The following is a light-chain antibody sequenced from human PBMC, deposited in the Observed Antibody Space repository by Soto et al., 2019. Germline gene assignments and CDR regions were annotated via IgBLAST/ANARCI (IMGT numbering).Light chain of an antibody. J-gene: IGLJ3*02. CDR3: HVWHSSSDQWV. CDR2: YNS. CDR1: NIGSKN. Sequence: SYELTQPPSVSVAPGKTAIITCGGDNIGSKNVNWYQQKPGQAPVMVIFYNSVRPSGIPERFSGSNPGDTATLTISRVEAGDEADYYCHVWHSSSDQWVFGGGTKLTVL. V-gene: IGLV3-21*04.